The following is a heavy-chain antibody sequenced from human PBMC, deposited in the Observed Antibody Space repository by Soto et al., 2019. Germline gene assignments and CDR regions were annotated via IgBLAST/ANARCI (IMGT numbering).Heavy chain of an antibody. CDR3: ASLLLPKFDP. CDR1: GYSFTNYW. CDR2: IYPGDSDT. Sequence: GESLKISCKGSGYSFTNYWIGWVRQMPGKGLEWMGIIYPGDSDTKYSPSFQGQVTISADKSITTAFLQMNSLRAEDTAVYYCASLLLPKFDPWGQGTLVTVSS. V-gene: IGHV5-51*01. D-gene: IGHD3-22*01. J-gene: IGHJ5*02.